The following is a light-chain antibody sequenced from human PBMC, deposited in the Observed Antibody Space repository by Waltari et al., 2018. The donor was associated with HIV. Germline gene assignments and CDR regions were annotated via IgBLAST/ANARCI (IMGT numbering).Light chain of an antibody. CDR2: GNS. V-gene: IGLV1-40*01. CDR3: QSYDSSLSGVV. CDR1: SPTIGAGYD. Sequence: QSVLTQPPSVSGAPGQRVTISCTGSSPTIGAGYDVHWYQQLPGTAPKLLIYGNSNRPSGVPDRFSGSKSGTSASLAITGLQAEDEADYYCQSYDSSLSGVVFGGGTKLTVL. J-gene: IGLJ2*01.